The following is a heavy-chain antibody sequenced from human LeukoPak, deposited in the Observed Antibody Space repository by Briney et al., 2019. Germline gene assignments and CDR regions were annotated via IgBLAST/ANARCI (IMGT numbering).Heavy chain of an antibody. J-gene: IGHJ4*02. CDR1: GYTFTGYY. V-gene: IGHV1-2*02. Sequence: GASVKVSCKASGYTFTGYYMNTGRQAPRQGLGGMGWINPNSGGTNYAQKFQGRVTMTRDTSISTAYMELSRLRSDDTAVYYCARDLYDSSGRLFDYWGQGTLVTVSS. D-gene: IGHD3-22*01. CDR2: INPNSGGT. CDR3: ARDLYDSSGRLFDY.